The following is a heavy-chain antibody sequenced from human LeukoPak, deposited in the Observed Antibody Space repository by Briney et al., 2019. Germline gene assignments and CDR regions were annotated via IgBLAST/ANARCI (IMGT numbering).Heavy chain of an antibody. Sequence: GGSLRLSCAASGFTFSSYWMHWVRQAPGKGLVWVSRINSDGSSTTYADSVKGRFNIYRDSAKNTLYLQMNSLRAEDTAVYYCARALTPITIFGVVQTYYYYMDVWGKGTTVTVSS. CDR3: ARALTPITIFGVVQTYYYYMDV. D-gene: IGHD3-3*01. J-gene: IGHJ6*03. V-gene: IGHV3-74*01. CDR1: GFTFSSYW. CDR2: INSDGSST.